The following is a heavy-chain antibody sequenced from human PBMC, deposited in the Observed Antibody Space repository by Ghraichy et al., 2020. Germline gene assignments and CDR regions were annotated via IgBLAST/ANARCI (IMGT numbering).Heavy chain of an antibody. J-gene: IGHJ3*02. Sequence: SETLSLTCTVSGGSISSYYWSWIRQPPGKGLEWIGYIYYSGSTNYNPSLKSRVTISVDTSKNQFSLKLSSVTAADTAVYYCARYSIGQQLVNAFDIWGQGTMVTVSS. D-gene: IGHD6-13*01. CDR3: ARYSIGQQLVNAFDI. V-gene: IGHV4-59*01. CDR2: IYYSGST. CDR1: GGSISSYY.